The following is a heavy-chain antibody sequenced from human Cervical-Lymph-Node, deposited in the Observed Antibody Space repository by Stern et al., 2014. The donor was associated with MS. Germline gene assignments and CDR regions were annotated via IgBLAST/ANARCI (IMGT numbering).Heavy chain of an antibody. CDR3: ARGRGGNYRYYFDY. CDR2: ISSGGSYI. Sequence: VQLVESGGGLVKPGGSLRLSCAASGFTFSSYSMNWVRQAPGKGLEWVASISSGGSYIYYADSLKGPFTISRDNAKNSLYLQMNSLRAEDTAVYYCARGRGGNYRYYFDYWGQGTLVTVSS. D-gene: IGHD4-23*01. CDR1: GFTFSSYS. V-gene: IGHV3-21*01. J-gene: IGHJ4*02.